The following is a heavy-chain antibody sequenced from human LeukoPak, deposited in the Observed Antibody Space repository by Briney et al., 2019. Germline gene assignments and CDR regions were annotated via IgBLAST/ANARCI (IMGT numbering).Heavy chain of an antibody. CDR2: ISGSGGST. D-gene: IGHD5-12*01. Sequence: GGSLRLSCAASGFTFSSYAMSWVRQAPGKGLEWVSAISGSGGSTYYADSVKGRFTISRDNSKNTLYLQMNSLRAEDTAVYYCAARDVDIVATMGIDYWGQGTLVTVSS. V-gene: IGHV3-23*01. CDR3: AARDVDIVATMGIDY. J-gene: IGHJ4*02. CDR1: GFTFSSYA.